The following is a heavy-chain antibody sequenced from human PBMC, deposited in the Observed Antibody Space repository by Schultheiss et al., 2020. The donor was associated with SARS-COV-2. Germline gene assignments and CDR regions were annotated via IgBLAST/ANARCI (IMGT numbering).Heavy chain of an antibody. CDR3: ARAWEWNLLSYMDV. D-gene: IGHD1-26*01. Sequence: SETLSLTCAVSGGSISSSNWWSWVRQPPGKGLEWIGEIYHSGSTNYNPSLKSRVTILVDKSKNQFSLRLSSVTAADTAVYYCARAWEWNLLSYMDVWGKGTTVTVSS. V-gene: IGHV4-4*02. CDR2: IYHSGST. J-gene: IGHJ6*03. CDR1: GGSISSSNW.